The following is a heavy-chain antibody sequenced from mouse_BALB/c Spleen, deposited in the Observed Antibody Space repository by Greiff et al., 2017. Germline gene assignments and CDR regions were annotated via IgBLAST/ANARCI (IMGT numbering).Heavy chain of an antibody. V-gene: IGHV5-6-5*01. D-gene: IGHD4-1*01. CDR1: GFTFSSYA. CDR2: ISSGGST. J-gene: IGHJ2*01. CDR3: ARGELGRLDY. Sequence: EVKLVESGGGLVKPGGSLKLSCAASGFTFSSYAMSWVRQTPEKRLEWVASISSGGSTYYPDSVKGRFTISRDNARNILYLQMSSLRSEDTAMYYCARGELGRLDYWGQGTTLTVSS.